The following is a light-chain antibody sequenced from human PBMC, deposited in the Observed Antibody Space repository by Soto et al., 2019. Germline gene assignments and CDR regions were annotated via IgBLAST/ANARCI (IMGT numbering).Light chain of an antibody. CDR3: QQYNNWWT. Sequence: ILMTQSPDTLSVSPGERATLSCRASQSVSSSLAWYQQKPGQPPRLLIYGASTRATGIPARFSGSGSGTEFTLTISSLKSEDSALYYCQQYNNWWTFGQGTKVDIK. J-gene: IGKJ1*01. CDR2: GAS. CDR1: QSVSSS. V-gene: IGKV3-15*01.